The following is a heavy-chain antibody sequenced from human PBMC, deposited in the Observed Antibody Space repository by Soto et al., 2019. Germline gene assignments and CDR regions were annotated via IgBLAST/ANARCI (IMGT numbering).Heavy chain of an antibody. CDR2: ISAYNGNT. CDR3: ARGDYYDPYGPHVF. J-gene: IGHJ1*01. V-gene: IGHV1-18*01. CDR1: GYTFTSYG. Sequence: GASVKVSCKASGYTFTSYGISWVRQAPGQGLEWMGWISAYNGNTNYAQKLQGRVTMTTDTSTSTAYMELRSLRSDDTAVYYCARGDYYDPYGPHVFWGQGTLVTVFS. D-gene: IGHD3-22*01.